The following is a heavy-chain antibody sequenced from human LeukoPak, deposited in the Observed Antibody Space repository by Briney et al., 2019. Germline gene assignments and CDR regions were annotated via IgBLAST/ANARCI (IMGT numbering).Heavy chain of an antibody. D-gene: IGHD6-19*01. Sequence: SETLSLTCTVSGGSISSYYWSWIRQPPGKGLEWIGYIYYSGSTNYNPSLKSRVTISVDTSKNQFSLKLSSVTAADTAVYYCARVRSHWLANDAFDIRGQGTMVTVSS. CDR1: GGSISSYY. J-gene: IGHJ3*02. CDR2: IYYSGST. V-gene: IGHV4-59*01. CDR3: ARVRSHWLANDAFDI.